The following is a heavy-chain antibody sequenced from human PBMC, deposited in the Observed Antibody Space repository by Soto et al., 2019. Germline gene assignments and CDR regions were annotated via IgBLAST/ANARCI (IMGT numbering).Heavy chain of an antibody. V-gene: IGHV4-30-4*01. CDR2: IYYSGST. J-gene: IGHJ6*02. CDR1: GGSISRGDYY. CDR3: SWFIVVVPAAAYYYYGMDV. D-gene: IGHD2-2*01. Sequence: SETLSLTCTVSGGSISRGDYYWGWIRQHPGKGREWIGYIYYSGSTYYNPSLKSRVTISVDTSKNQFSLKLSSVTAAATAVYYCSWFIVVVPAAAYYYYGMDVWGQGTTVTVSS.